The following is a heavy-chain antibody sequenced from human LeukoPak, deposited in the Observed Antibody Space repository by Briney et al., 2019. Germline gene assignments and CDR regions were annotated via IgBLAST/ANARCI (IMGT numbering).Heavy chain of an antibody. J-gene: IGHJ6*03. V-gene: IGHV4-61*02. D-gene: IGHD3-10*01. Sequence: PSETLSLTCAVSGGSISSGSYYWSWIRQPAGKGLEWIGRIYTSGSTNYNPSLKSRVTISVDTSKNQFSLKLSSVTAADTAVYYCARDVLWFGELSGYYYYMDVWGKGTTVTISS. CDR2: IYTSGST. CDR1: GGSISSGSYY. CDR3: ARDVLWFGELSGYYYYMDV.